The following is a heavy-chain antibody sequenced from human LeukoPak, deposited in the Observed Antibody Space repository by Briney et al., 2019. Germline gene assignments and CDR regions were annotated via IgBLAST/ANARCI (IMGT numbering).Heavy chain of an antibody. Sequence: PSQTLSLTCTVSGGSISSGSYYWSWIRQPAGKGLEWIGSIYYSGSTYYNPSLKSRVTISVDTSKNQFSLKLSSVTAADTAVYYCARHAVGATFDYWGQGTLVTVSS. D-gene: IGHD1-26*01. J-gene: IGHJ4*02. V-gene: IGHV4-39*01. CDR3: ARHAVGATFDY. CDR2: IYYSGST. CDR1: GGSISSGSYY.